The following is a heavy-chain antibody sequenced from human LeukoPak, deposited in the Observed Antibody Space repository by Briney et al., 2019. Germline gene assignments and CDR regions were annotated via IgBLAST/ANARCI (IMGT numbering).Heavy chain of an antibody. J-gene: IGHJ4*02. CDR3: AKGHLEYSYGYYFDY. V-gene: IGHV3-9*01. Sequence: PGRSLRLSCAASGFTFDDYAMHWVRQAPGKGLEWVSGISWKSGSVGYADSVKGRFTISRDNAKNSLYLQMNSLRAEDTALYYCAKGHLEYSYGYYFDYWGQGTLVTVSS. CDR2: ISWKSGSV. CDR1: GFTFDDYA. D-gene: IGHD5-18*01.